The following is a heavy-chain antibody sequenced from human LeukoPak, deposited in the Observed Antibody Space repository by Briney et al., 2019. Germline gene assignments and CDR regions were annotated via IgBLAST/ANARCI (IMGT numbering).Heavy chain of an antibody. Sequence: GASVKVSCKASGYTFTSYAMHWVRQAPGQRLEWMGWINAGNGNTKYSQKFQGRVTITRDTSASTAYMELSSLRSEDTAVYYCARVETGTTSPYFDYWGQGTLVTVSS. CDR1: GYTFTSYA. CDR2: INAGNGNT. CDR3: ARVETGTTSPYFDY. D-gene: IGHD1-1*01. J-gene: IGHJ4*02. V-gene: IGHV1-3*01.